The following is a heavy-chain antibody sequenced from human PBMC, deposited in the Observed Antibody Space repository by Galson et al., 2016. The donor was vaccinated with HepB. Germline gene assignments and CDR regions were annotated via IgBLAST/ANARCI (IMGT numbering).Heavy chain of an antibody. D-gene: IGHD2-15*01. Sequence: QSGAEVKKPGESLRISCKGSGYSFTNYWITWVRQMPGKGLEWMGTIDPSDSYTNYSPSFQGHVTISAEKSISTAYLQWSSLKASDTAMYYCARRSGVAATDYYYHYMDVWGKGTTVTVSS. CDR3: ARRSGVAATDYYYHYMDV. J-gene: IGHJ6*03. CDR2: IDPSDSYT. V-gene: IGHV5-10-1*01. CDR1: GYSFTNYW.